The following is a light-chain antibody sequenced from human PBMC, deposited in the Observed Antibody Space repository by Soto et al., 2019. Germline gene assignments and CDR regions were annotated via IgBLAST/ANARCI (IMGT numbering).Light chain of an antibody. V-gene: IGKV3-20*01. CDR1: QSVSSSY. Sequence: ENFFTQSPGTLSLVRGERATLSRRAIQSVSSSYLAWYQQKPGQAPRLLIYGASSRATGIPDRFSGSGSGTDFTLTISRLEPEDFAMYYCHQYGSSPPVTFGQGTRLEIK. CDR3: HQYGSSPPVT. CDR2: GAS. J-gene: IGKJ5*01.